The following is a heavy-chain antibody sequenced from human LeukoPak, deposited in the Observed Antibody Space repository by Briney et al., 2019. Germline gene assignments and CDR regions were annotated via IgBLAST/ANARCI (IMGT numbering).Heavy chain of an antibody. J-gene: IGHJ4*02. V-gene: IGHV3-7*01. CDR3: ARSSAAAFY. Sequence: GGSLRLSCEASGFTFSSYWMSWVRQAPGKGLEWVANIKQDGSEKYYVDSVKGRFTISRDNAKNSLYLQMNSLRAEDTAVYYCARSSAAAFYWGQGTLVTVSS. D-gene: IGHD6-13*01. CDR1: GFTFSSYW. CDR2: IKQDGSEK.